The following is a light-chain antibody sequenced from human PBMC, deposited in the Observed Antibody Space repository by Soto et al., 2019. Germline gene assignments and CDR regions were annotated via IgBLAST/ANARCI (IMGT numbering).Light chain of an antibody. Sequence: EIVSPQSPSTLSLSPGETATLSCRAHQSVSSYLAWYQQKPGQAPRLLLYDASTRSTGIPARFSGSGSGTDFTLTISSLEPEDFAVDYCQQRSNWPPSITFGQGTRLEIK. CDR3: QQRSNWPPSIT. CDR1: QSVSSY. V-gene: IGKV3-11*01. CDR2: DAS. J-gene: IGKJ5*01.